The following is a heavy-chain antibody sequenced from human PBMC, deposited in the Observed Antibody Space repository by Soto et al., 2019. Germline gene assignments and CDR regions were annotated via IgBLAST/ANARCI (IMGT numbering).Heavy chain of an antibody. J-gene: IGHJ5*02. D-gene: IGHD3-10*01. Sequence: GASVKVSCKASGYTFINYALHWVRQAPGQRLEWMGWIHAANGNTKYSEKFQGRVTITRDISATTAYMELSSLRSEDTAVYYCARDYYGSGTYVGLVYNWFDPWGQGTPVTVSS. CDR1: GYTFINYA. CDR2: IHAANGNT. CDR3: ARDYYGSGTYVGLVYNWFDP. V-gene: IGHV1-3*01.